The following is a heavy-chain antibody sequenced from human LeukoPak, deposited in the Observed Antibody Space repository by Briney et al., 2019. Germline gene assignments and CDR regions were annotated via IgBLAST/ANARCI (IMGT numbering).Heavy chain of an antibody. Sequence: GGSLRLSCAASGFTFRSFVMHWVRQAQGKGLGCVAVISYDGTSEHYADSEKGRFTISRDNAKNTLYLQMNSLRAEDTAVYYCVRGGGGGYNDLDYWGQGTLVTVSS. CDR2: ISYDGTSE. V-gene: IGHV3-30-3*01. D-gene: IGHD5-24*01. J-gene: IGHJ4*02. CDR3: VRGGGGGYNDLDY. CDR1: GFTFRSFV.